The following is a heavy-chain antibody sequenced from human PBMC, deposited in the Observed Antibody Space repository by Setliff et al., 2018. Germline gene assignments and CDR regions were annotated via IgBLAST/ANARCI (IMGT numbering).Heavy chain of an antibody. Sequence: PGGSLRLSCAASGFTFSSYAMSWVRQAPGKGLEWVSAISGSGGSTYDADSVKGRFTISRDNSRKTLYLQMNSLRAEDTAVYYCARDHVYGSQYYYYYYGMDVWGQGTTVTVSS. CDR2: ISGSGGST. D-gene: IGHD3-10*01. V-gene: IGHV3-23*01. CDR1: GFTFSSYA. CDR3: ARDHVYGSQYYYYYYGMDV. J-gene: IGHJ6*02.